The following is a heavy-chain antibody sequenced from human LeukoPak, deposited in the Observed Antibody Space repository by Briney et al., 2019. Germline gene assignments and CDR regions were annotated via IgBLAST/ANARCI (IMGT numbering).Heavy chain of an antibody. CDR1: GYTFTSYG. Sequence: VSVKVSCKASGYTFTSYGISWVRQAPGQGLEWMGWISAYNGNTNYAQKLQGRVTMTTDTSTSTAYMELRSLRSDDTAVYYCARWIAVAGTWYFDYWGQGTLVTVSS. D-gene: IGHD6-19*01. J-gene: IGHJ4*02. CDR2: ISAYNGNT. CDR3: ARWIAVAGTWYFDY. V-gene: IGHV1-18*01.